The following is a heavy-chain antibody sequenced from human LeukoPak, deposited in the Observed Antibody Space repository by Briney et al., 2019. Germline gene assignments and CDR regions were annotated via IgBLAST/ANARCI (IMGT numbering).Heavy chain of an antibody. Sequence: PGGSLRLSCAASGFTFSSYEMNWVRQAPGKGLEWVSYINYGDSTIYYADSVKGRFTISRDNAENSLYLQMNSLRAEDTAVYYCAREGGGIAAFDYWGQGTPVTVSS. V-gene: IGHV3-48*03. CDR2: INYGDSTI. CDR1: GFTFSSYE. J-gene: IGHJ4*02. D-gene: IGHD6-13*01. CDR3: AREGGGIAAFDY.